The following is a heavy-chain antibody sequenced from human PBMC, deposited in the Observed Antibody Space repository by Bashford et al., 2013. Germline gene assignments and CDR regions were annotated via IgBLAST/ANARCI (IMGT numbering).Heavy chain of an antibody. CDR2: IFSNDEK. J-gene: IGHJ6*02. V-gene: IGHV2-26*01. D-gene: IGHD2-2*01. CDR1: GFSLSNARMG. CDR3: ARLYCSSTSCSHYYYYGMDV. Sequence: SGPTLVKPTETLTLTCTVSGFSLSNARMGVSWIRQPPGKALEWLAHIFSNDEKSYSTSLKSRLTISKDTSKSQVVLTMTNMDPVDTATYYCARLYCSSTSCSHYYYYGMDVWGRRDHGHRLL.